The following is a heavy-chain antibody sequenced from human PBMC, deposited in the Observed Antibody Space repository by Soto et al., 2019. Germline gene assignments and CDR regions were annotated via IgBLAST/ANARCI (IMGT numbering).Heavy chain of an antibody. D-gene: IGHD2-21*02. J-gene: IGHJ4*02. V-gene: IGHV1-3*05. CDR2: INAGNGNT. Sequence: QVQLVQSGAEEKKPGASVKVSCRASGYTFTSYAMLWVRQAPGQRLEGMGGINAGNGNTKNSKKFQGRATITRDTSASTAYMELSSLRSEDTAVYYCARSIVVVTALDYWGQGTLVTVSS. CDR3: ARSIVVVTALDY. CDR1: GYTFTSYA.